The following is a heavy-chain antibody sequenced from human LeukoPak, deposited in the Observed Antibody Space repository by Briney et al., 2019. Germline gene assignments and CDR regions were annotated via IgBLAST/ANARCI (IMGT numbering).Heavy chain of an antibody. CDR3: AKDWGSSGWYNWFDP. D-gene: IGHD6-19*01. Sequence: GGSLRLSCAVSGFTIANHGMHWVRQAPGKGLEWVAMISHDGAAVYYGDSVKGRLTISRDNSNNTLYLQMNSLRVEDAAVYYCAKDWGSSGWYNWFDPWGQGTLVTVSS. V-gene: IGHV3-30*18. J-gene: IGHJ5*02. CDR2: ISHDGAAV. CDR1: GFTIANHG.